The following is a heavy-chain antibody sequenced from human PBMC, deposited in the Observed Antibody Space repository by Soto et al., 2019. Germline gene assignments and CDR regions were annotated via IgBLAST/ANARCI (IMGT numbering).Heavy chain of an antibody. CDR3: ARYFRGSGRYFFDY. Sequence: LRLSCVASGFTFSSSFMGWVRQAPGKGLEWVANINQDGGGTYYVDSVEGRFTISRDNAKDSLYLQMNSLRGEDTAVYYCARYFRGSGRYFFDYWGQGTLVTVSS. D-gene: IGHD6-19*01. CDR2: INQDGGGT. V-gene: IGHV3-7*03. J-gene: IGHJ4*02. CDR1: GFTFSSSF.